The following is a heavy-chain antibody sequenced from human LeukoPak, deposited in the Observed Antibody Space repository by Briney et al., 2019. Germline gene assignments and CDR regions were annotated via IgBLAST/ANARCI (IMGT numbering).Heavy chain of an antibody. J-gene: IGHJ4*02. CDR3: AREEYQLKRYFDY. Sequence: GGSLRLSCAASGFTFSDYWMSWVRQAPGKGLEWVAVIWYDGSNKYYADSVKGRFTISRDNSKNTLYLQMNSLRAEDTAVYYCAREEYQLKRYFDYWGQGTLVTVSS. D-gene: IGHD2-2*01. CDR2: IWYDGSNK. CDR1: GFTFSDYW. V-gene: IGHV3-33*08.